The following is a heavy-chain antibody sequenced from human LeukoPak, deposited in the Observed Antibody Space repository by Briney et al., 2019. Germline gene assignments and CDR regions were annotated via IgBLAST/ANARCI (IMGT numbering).Heavy chain of an antibody. J-gene: IGHJ3*02. CDR3: ANPGGITGTTVEIDI. D-gene: IGHD1-7*01. Sequence: PGGSLRLSCAASGITFSSYAMSWVRQAPGKGLEWVSGISDSGGTTHYGDSVKGRFTISRDNSKNTLYLQMNSLRAEDTAVYYCANPGGITGTTVEIDIWGQGTMVTVSS. CDR2: ISDSGGTT. V-gene: IGHV3-23*01. CDR1: GITFSSYA.